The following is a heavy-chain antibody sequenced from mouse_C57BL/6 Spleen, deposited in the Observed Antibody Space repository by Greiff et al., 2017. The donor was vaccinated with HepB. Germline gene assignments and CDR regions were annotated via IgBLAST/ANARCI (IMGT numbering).Heavy chain of an antibody. D-gene: IGHD1-1*01. CDR1: GFTFSDYG. J-gene: IGHJ4*01. V-gene: IGHV5-17*01. CDR2: ISSGSSTI. Sequence: EVMLVESGGGLVKPGGSLKLSCAASGFTFSDYGMHWVRQAPEKGLEWVAYISSGSSTIYYADTVKGRFTISRDNAKNTLFLQMTSLRSEDTAMYYCARPSSSLYYYAMDYWGQGTSVTVSS. CDR3: ARPSSSLYYYAMDY.